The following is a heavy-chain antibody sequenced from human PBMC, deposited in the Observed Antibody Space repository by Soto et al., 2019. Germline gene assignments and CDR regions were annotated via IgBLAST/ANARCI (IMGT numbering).Heavy chain of an antibody. V-gene: IGHV1-18*01. CDR3: ARDRVGNYYDSSGYDGAYYYYGMDV. D-gene: IGHD3-22*01. Sequence: ASVKVSCKASGYTFTSYGIRWVRQAPGQGLKWKGWISAYNGNTNYAQKFQGRVTITADKSTSTAYMELSSLRSEDTAVYYCARDRVGNYYDSSGYDGAYYYYGMDVWGQGTTVTVSS. J-gene: IGHJ6*02. CDR2: ISAYNGNT. CDR1: GYTFTSYG.